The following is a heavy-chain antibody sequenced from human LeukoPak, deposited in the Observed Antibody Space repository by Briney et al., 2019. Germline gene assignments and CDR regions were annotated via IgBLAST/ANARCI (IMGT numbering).Heavy chain of an antibody. Sequence: GESLKISCQSSGYNFTPYWIVWVRQMPGKGLEWMGITFAGYSYTIYSPSFQGQVTISADKSISTAYLQWSGLKASDTAMYYCAIRYSGSYNDYWGQGTQVTVSS. CDR2: TFAGYSYT. D-gene: IGHD1-26*01. V-gene: IGHV5-51*01. CDR1: GYNFTPYW. J-gene: IGHJ4*02. CDR3: AIRYSGSYNDY.